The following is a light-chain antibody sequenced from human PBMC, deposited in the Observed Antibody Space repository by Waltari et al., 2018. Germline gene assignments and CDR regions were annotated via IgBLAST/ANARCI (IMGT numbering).Light chain of an antibody. Sequence: EIVLTQSPGTLSLSPGERATLSCRASQSVSSNYLAWYQQKPGQAPRLLIYGISSRATGLPDRVSGSGSGTDFTLTISRLDPEDFAVYYCQQYGSSPYTFGRGTKLEIK. CDR3: QQYGSSPYT. J-gene: IGKJ2*01. CDR1: QSVSSNY. CDR2: GIS. V-gene: IGKV3-20*01.